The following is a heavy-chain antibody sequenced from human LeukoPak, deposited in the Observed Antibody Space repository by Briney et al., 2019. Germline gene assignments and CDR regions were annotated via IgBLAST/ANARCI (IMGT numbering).Heavy chain of an antibody. D-gene: IGHD2-21*02. Sequence: GGSLRLSCAVSGFTVSSNHMSWVRQAPGKGLEWVSVIYNDGNTYYTDSVKGRFTISRANSKTTVFLQMNSLRAEDTAMYYCARDREVVTARAQMDVWGKGTTVTVSS. J-gene: IGHJ6*04. CDR3: ARDREVVTARAQMDV. CDR1: GFTVSSNH. V-gene: IGHV3-53*01. CDR2: IYNDGNT.